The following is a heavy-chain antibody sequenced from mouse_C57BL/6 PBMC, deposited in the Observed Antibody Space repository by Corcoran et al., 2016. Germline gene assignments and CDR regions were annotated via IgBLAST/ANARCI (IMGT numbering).Heavy chain of an antibody. Sequence: EVQLQQSGPELVKPGASVKISCKASGYTFTDYYMNWVKQSHGKSLEWIGDINPNNGGTSYNQKFKGKATLTVDKSSSTAYMELRSLTSEDSAVYYCARYRGGYYEYFDVWGTGTTVTVSS. CDR2: INPNNGGT. CDR3: ARYRGGYYEYFDV. V-gene: IGHV1-26*01. CDR1: GYTFTDYY. J-gene: IGHJ1*03. D-gene: IGHD2-3*01.